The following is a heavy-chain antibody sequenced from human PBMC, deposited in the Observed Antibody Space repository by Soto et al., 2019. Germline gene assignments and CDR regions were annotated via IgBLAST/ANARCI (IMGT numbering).Heavy chain of an antibody. D-gene: IGHD2-2*01. V-gene: IGHV1-8*01. J-gene: IGHJ6*03. CDR3: ARGVVPATKYYMDV. CDR2: MNPNSGNT. CDR1: GYTFTSYD. Sequence: ASVKVSCKASGYTFTSYDINWVRQATGQGLEWMGWMNPNSGNTGFAQKFQGRVTMTRNTSISTAYMELSGLGSEDTAVYYCARGVVPATKYYMDVWGKGTTVTVSS.